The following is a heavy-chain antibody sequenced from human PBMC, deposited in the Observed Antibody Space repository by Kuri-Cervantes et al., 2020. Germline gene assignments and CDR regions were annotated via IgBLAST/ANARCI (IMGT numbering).Heavy chain of an antibody. V-gene: IGHV3-48*01. Sequence: GGSLRLSCAASGFTFSSYSMNWVRQAPGKGLEWVSYISSSSSTIYYADSVKGRFTISRDNAKNSLYLQMNSLRAEDTAVYYCARGGSYSSSWYYFDYWGQGTLVTVSS. D-gene: IGHD6-13*01. J-gene: IGHJ4*02. CDR3: ARGGSYSSSWYYFDY. CDR2: ISSSSSTI. CDR1: GFTFSSYS.